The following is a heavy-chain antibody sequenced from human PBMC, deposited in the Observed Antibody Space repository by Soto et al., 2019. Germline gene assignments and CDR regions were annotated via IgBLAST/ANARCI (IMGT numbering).Heavy chain of an antibody. D-gene: IGHD1-20*01. Sequence: PSETLSLTCTVSGGSISSVSYYWGWIRQPPGKGLEWIGYIYYSGSIYYNPSLKSRVIMSVDTSKNQFSLKLSSVTAADSAVYYCARVGGINWFDPWAREPWSPSPQ. J-gene: IGHJ5*02. CDR2: IYYSGSI. CDR3: ARVGGINWFDP. CDR1: GGSISSVSYY. V-gene: IGHV4-31*03.